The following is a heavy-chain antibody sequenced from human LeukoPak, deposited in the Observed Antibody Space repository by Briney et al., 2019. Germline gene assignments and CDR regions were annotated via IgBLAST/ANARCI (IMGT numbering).Heavy chain of an antibody. CDR2: IYSGGST. CDR1: GFTVSSNY. Sequence: PGGSLRLSCAASGFTVSSNYMSWVRQAPGKGLEWVSVIYSGGSTYYSDSVKCRFTISRDNSKNTLYLQMNSLRAEDTAVYYCAREAAVAGPGYFDYWGQGTLVTVSS. J-gene: IGHJ4*02. CDR3: AREAAVAGPGYFDY. D-gene: IGHD6-19*01. V-gene: IGHV3-53*01.